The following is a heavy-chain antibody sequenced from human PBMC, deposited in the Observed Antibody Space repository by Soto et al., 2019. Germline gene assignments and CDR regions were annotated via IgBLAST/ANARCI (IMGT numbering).Heavy chain of an antibody. CDR3: ARVSLYDFWSGYYPCYMDV. V-gene: IGHV3-48*01. CDR1: GFTFSSYS. J-gene: IGHJ6*03. CDR2: ISSSSTI. Sequence: GGSLRLSCAASGFTFSSYSMNWVRQAPGKGLEWVSYISSSSTIYYADSVKGRFTISRDNAKNSLYLQMNSLRAEDTAVYYCARVSLYDFWSGYYPCYMDVWGKGTTVTVSS. D-gene: IGHD3-3*01.